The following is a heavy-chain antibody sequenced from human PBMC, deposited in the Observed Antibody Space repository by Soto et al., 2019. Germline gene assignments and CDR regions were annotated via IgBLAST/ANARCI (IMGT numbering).Heavy chain of an antibody. D-gene: IGHD2-15*01. V-gene: IGHV4-4*02. CDR3: ATLPPRIVVVVLPIPS. CDR2: VYHTGST. J-gene: IGHJ4*02. CDR1: GGSISSTNW. Sequence: QVQLQQSGPRLARPSGTLSLTCVVSGGSISSTNWWTWVRQTPGKGLEWIGEVYHTGSTKYNPSLKNRVTISLAKSNNHFSLNLKSVTAADTAVYYCATLPPRIVVVVLPIPSWGQGTLVTVSS.